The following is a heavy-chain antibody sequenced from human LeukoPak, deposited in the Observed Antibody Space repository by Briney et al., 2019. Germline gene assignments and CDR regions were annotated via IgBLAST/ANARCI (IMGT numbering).Heavy chain of an antibody. Sequence: GGSLRLSCAASGXTFSSYWMHWVRQAPGKGLVWVSRINNDGSTTSYADSVKGRFTISRDNAKNTLYLQMNSLRAEDTAVYYCARDSGTTVGYFDYWGQGTLVTVSS. V-gene: IGHV3-74*01. J-gene: IGHJ4*02. CDR2: INNDGSTT. D-gene: IGHD4-23*01. CDR1: GXTFSSYW. CDR3: ARDSGTTVGYFDY.